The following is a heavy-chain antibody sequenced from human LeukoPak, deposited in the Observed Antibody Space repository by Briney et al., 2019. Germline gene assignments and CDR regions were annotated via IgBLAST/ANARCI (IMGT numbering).Heavy chain of an antibody. CDR2: INPSGAST. J-gene: IGHJ5*02. Sequence: ASVKVSCKASGYTFTSYYMHWVRQAPGQGLEWMGIINPSGASTNYAQKFQGRVNMTRDTSTNTVYMELGSLRSEDTAVYYCARVAAAGFAYDKFDPSGQGTLVTVSS. D-gene: IGHD6-13*01. CDR3: ARVAAAGFAYDKFDP. V-gene: IGHV1-46*01. CDR1: GYTFTSYY.